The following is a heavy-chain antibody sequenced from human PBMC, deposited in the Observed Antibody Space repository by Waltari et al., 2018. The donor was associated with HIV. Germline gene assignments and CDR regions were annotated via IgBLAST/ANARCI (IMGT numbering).Heavy chain of an antibody. V-gene: IGHV3-23*01. CDR2: ISGIGGNT. CDR3: VKEHQYSHTWYSYYGMDV. J-gene: IGHJ6*02. CDR1: GFTFSNYG. D-gene: IGHD6-13*01. Sequence: EVQLLESGGGLVQTGGSLRLSCAASGFTFSNYGMNWVRQAPGKGLGVVSAISGIGGNTYYADSLKGRFTISRDNSKNTLYLQMNSLRAEDTAVYFCVKEHQYSHTWYSYYGMDVWGQGTTVTVSS.